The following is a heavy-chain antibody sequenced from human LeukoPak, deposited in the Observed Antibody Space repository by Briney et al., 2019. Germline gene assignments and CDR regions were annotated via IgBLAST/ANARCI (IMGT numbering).Heavy chain of an antibody. J-gene: IGHJ6*02. CDR2: IKQVGSEK. V-gene: IGHV3-7*01. Sequence: GGSLRLSCAASGFTFSSYWMSCVRQAPGKGLEWVANIKQVGSEKYYVDSVRGRFTISRDNAKNSLYLQMNSLRVEDTAVYYCARDLTPLIQLWPRSLDNNYGMDVWGQGTTVTVSS. CDR1: GFTFSSYW. D-gene: IGHD1-1*01. CDR3: ARDLTPLIQLWPRSLDNNYGMDV.